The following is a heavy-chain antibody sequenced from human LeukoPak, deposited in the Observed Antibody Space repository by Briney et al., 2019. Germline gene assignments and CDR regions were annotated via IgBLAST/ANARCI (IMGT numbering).Heavy chain of an antibody. Sequence: SGTLSLTCTVSGGSISSYYWSWIRQPAGKGLEWIGRIYTSGSTNYNPSLKSRVTMSVDTSKNQFSLKLSSVTAADTAVYYCARDHVWGSPRSPKGPLYYYGMDVWGQGTTVTVSS. V-gene: IGHV4-4*07. J-gene: IGHJ6*02. CDR3: ARDHVWGSPRSPKGPLYYYGMDV. D-gene: IGHD3-16*01. CDR1: GGSISSYY. CDR2: IYTSGST.